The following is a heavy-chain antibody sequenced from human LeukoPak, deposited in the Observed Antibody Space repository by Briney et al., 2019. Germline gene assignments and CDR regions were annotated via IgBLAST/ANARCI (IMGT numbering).Heavy chain of an antibody. CDR1: GGSISSYY. Sequence: PSETLSLTCTVSGGSISSYYWSWIRQPAGKGLEWIGRMYTSGSTNYNPSLKSRVTMSVDTSKNQFSLKLSSVTAADTAVYYCARDLPGIAVVGWFDPWGQGTLVTVSS. D-gene: IGHD6-19*01. CDR2: MYTSGST. J-gene: IGHJ5*02. V-gene: IGHV4-4*07. CDR3: ARDLPGIAVVGWFDP.